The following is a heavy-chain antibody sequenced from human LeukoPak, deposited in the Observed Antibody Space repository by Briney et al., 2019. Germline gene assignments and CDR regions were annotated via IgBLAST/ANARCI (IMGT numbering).Heavy chain of an antibody. V-gene: IGHV1-69*13. CDR3: ASLGDGSSITNAGFDP. D-gene: IGHD1-26*01. Sequence: SVKVSCKASGGTFSSYAISWVRQAPGQGLEWMGGIIPIFSTANYAQKFQGRVTITADESTSTAYMELSSLRSEDTAVYYCASLGDGSSITNAGFDPWGQGTLVTVSS. CDR2: IIPIFSTA. J-gene: IGHJ5*02. CDR1: GGTFSSYA.